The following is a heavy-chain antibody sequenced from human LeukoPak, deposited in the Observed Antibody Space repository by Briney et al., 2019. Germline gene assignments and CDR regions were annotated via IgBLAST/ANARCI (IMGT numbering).Heavy chain of an antibody. Sequence: GGSLRLSCAASGFTFSSYGMHWVRQAPGKGLKWVAVIWYDGSNKYYADSVKGRFTISRDNSKNTLYLQMNSLRAEDTAVYYCARDQWLDYYYGMDVWGQGTTVTVSS. CDR2: IWYDGSNK. V-gene: IGHV3-33*01. CDR1: GFTFSSYG. J-gene: IGHJ6*02. D-gene: IGHD6-19*01. CDR3: ARDQWLDYYYGMDV.